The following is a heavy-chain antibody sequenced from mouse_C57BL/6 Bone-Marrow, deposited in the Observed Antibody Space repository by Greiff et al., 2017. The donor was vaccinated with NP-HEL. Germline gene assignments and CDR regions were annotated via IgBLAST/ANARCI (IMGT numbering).Heavy chain of an antibody. CDR2: INPGSGGT. CDR1: GYAFTNYL. CDR3: ARLITTVVATRGVYFDY. V-gene: IGHV1-54*01. Sequence: VQLQQSGAELVRPGTSVKVSCKASGYAFTNYLIEWVKQRPGQGLEWIGVINPGSGGTNYNEKFKGKATLTADKSSSTAYMQLSSLTSEDSAVYFCARLITTVVATRGVYFDYWGQGTTLTVSS. J-gene: IGHJ2*01. D-gene: IGHD1-1*01.